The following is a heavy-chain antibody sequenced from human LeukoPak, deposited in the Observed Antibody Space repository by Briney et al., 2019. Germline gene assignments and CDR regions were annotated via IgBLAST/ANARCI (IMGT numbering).Heavy chain of an antibody. CDR2: IYTSGST. D-gene: IGHD2-15*01. Sequence: PSQTLSLTCTVSGGSISRGSYYWSWIRRPAGKGLKWIGRIYTSGSTNYNPSLKSRVTISVDTSKNQFSLKLSSVTAADTAVYYCAREVGYCSGGSCPTGMDVWGQGTTVTVSS. V-gene: IGHV4-61*02. CDR3: AREVGYCSGGSCPTGMDV. J-gene: IGHJ6*02. CDR1: GGSISRGSYY.